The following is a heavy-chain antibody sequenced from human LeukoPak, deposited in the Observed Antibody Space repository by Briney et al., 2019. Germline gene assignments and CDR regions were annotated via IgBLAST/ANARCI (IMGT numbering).Heavy chain of an antibody. D-gene: IGHD2-21*02. CDR1: GLTGSHNY. J-gene: IGHJ5*02. CDR3: IVFSDSNH. Sequence: GGSLRLSCAASGLTGSHNYVSWVRQAPGKGLEWVSAIHTSGDTCYADSVKGRFTISRDTSKNTLYLQINSLRVEDTAVYYCIVFSDSNHWGQGTLVTVSS. V-gene: IGHV3-53*01. CDR2: IHTSGDT.